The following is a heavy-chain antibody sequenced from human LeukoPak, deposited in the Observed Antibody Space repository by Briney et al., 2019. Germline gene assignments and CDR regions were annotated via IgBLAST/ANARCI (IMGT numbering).Heavy chain of an antibody. CDR3: ARPNSSIAARYDAFDI. D-gene: IGHD6-6*01. V-gene: IGHV1-69*13. J-gene: IGHJ3*02. CDR1: GGTFSSYA. Sequence: SVKVSCKASGGTFSSYAISWVRQAPGQGLEWMGGIIPIFGTANYAQKFQGRVTITADESTSTAYMELSSLRSEDTAVYYCARPNSSIAARYDAFDIWGEGTMVTVSS. CDR2: IIPIFGTA.